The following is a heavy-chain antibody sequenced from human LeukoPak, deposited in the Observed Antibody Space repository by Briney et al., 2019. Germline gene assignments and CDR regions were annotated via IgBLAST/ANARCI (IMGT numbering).Heavy chain of an antibody. V-gene: IGHV1-69*05. CDR1: GGTFSSYA. J-gene: IGHJ3*02. CDR3: ARGHSTSCYLCAFDI. Sequence: ASVKVSCKASGGTFSSYAISWVRQAPGQGLEWMGGIIPIFGTANYAQKFQGRVTITTDESTSTAYMELSSLRSEDTAVYYCARGHSTSCYLCAFDIWGQGTMVTVSS. CDR2: IIPIFGTA. D-gene: IGHD2-2*01.